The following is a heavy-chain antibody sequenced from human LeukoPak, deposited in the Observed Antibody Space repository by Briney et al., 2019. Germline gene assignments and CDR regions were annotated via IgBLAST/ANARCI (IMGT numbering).Heavy chain of an antibody. CDR2: IYYSGST. Sequence: SETLSLTCIVSGGSITSSSYYWGWIRQPPGKGLEWIGTIYYSGSTYYNPSLKSRVTISVDTSKNQFSLKLSSVTAADTAVYYCARDFGVVMPLYYFDYWGQGTLVTVSS. V-gene: IGHV4-39*02. D-gene: IGHD3-3*01. CDR3: ARDFGVVMPLYYFDY. J-gene: IGHJ4*02. CDR1: GGSITSSSYY.